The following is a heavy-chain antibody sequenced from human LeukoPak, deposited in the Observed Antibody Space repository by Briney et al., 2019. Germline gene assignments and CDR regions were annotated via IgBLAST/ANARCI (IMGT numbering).Heavy chain of an antibody. CDR3: ARGAYCSTTSCRYYYFYYMDV. J-gene: IGHJ6*03. V-gene: IGHV3-30-3*01. Sequence: GGSLRLSCEASGFTFSSYAMHWVRQAPGKGLEWVALISYDETNKYYADSVKGRFTISRDNSKNTLYLQMNSLRAEDTAVYYCARGAYCSTTSCRYYYFYYMDVWGKGTTVTVSS. D-gene: IGHD2-2*01. CDR1: GFTFSSYA. CDR2: ISYDETNK.